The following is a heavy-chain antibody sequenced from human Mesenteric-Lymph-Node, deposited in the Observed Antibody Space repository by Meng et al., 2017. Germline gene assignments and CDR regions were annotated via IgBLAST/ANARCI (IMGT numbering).Heavy chain of an antibody. V-gene: IGHV3-9*01. CDR3: ARRPGELLPSLYYYYGMDV. J-gene: IGHJ6*02. CDR2: FSWNSGNI. Sequence: SLKISCAASGFFFENYAMYWVRQVPGKGLEWVSSFSWNSGNIGYEDSVKGRFTISRDNAKNSLYLQMNSLRAEDTAVYYCARRPGELLPSLYYYYGMDVWGQGTTVTVSS. CDR1: GFFFENYA. D-gene: IGHD2-15*01.